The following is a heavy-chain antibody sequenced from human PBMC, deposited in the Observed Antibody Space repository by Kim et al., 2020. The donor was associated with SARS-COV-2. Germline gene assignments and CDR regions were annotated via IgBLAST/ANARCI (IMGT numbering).Heavy chain of an antibody. J-gene: IGHJ4*02. CDR2: ISGSGGST. Sequence: GGSLRLSCAASGFTFSSYAMSWVRQAPGKGLEWVSAISGSGGSTYYADSVKGRFTISRDNSKNTLYLQMNSLRAEDTALYYCAKYVLMGFGEPFDYWGQGSLVTVSS. CDR3: AKYVLMGFGEPFDY. CDR1: GFTFSSYA. V-gene: IGHV3-23*01. D-gene: IGHD3-10*01.